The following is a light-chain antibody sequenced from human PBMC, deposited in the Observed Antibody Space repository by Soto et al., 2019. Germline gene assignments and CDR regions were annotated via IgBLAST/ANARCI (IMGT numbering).Light chain of an antibody. CDR3: QQYGGSLFS. CDR2: GAS. J-gene: IGKJ4*01. CDR1: QTVSRSA. Sequence: EIVLTQAPGTLSLSPGKRATLSCRASQTVSRSALAWYQQKPGQAPSLLIYGASNRASGTPGRFSGSGSGTDFSLTISSLEPEDFAVYYCQQYGGSLFSFGGGTKVDIK. V-gene: IGKV3-20*01.